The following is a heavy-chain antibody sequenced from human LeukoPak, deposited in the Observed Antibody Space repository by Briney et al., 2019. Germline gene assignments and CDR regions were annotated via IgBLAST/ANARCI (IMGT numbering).Heavy chain of an antibody. CDR2: ISYDGSNK. D-gene: IGHD3-22*01. CDR1: GFTFSSYA. CDR3: ARDAPWTDYDSSGYYSGLFDY. Sequence: GGSLRLSCAASGFTFSSYAMHWVRQAPGKGLEWVAVISYDGSNKYYADSVKGRFTISRDNSKNTLYLQMNSLRAEDTAVYYCARDAPWTDYDSSGYYSGLFDYWGQGTPVTVSS. V-gene: IGHV3-30-3*01. J-gene: IGHJ4*02.